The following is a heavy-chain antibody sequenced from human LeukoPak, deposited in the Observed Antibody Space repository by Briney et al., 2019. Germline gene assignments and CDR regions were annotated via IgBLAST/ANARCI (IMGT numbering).Heavy chain of an antibody. Sequence: GGSLRLSCAASGLTFSAYIMNWVRQAPGKGLEWVASISSTSSYIYYADSVKGRFIISRDNAKNSLYLQMNSLRAEDTAVYYCARVGYSSGWYYDYWGQGTLVTVSS. J-gene: IGHJ4*02. V-gene: IGHV3-21*01. CDR2: ISSTSSYI. CDR3: ARVGYSSGWYYDY. CDR1: GLTFSAYI. D-gene: IGHD6-19*01.